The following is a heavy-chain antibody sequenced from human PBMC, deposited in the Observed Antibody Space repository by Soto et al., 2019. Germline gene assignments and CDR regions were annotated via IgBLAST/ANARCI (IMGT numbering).Heavy chain of an antibody. CDR1: SGSISSSNW. Sequence: PSETLSLTCAVSSGSISSSNWWSWVRQPPGKGLEWIGEIYHSGSTNYNPSLKSRVTISVDKSKNQFSLKLSSVTAADTAVYYCAGGYGDYVVNAFDIWGQGTMVTVSS. D-gene: IGHD4-17*01. CDR2: IYHSGST. J-gene: IGHJ3*02. CDR3: AGGYGDYVVNAFDI. V-gene: IGHV4-4*02.